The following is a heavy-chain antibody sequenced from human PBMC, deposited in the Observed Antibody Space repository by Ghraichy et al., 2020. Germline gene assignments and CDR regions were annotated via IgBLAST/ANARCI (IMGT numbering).Heavy chain of an antibody. CDR3: AKLGSRITIFGVVENWFDP. CDR1: GFTFSSYA. Sequence: GGSLRLSCAASGFTFSSYAMSWVRQAPGKGLEWVSAISGSGGSTYYADSVKGRFTISRDNSKNTLYLQMNSLRAEDTAVYYCAKLGSRITIFGVVENWFDPWGQGTLVTVSS. V-gene: IGHV3-23*01. CDR2: ISGSGGST. D-gene: IGHD3-3*01. J-gene: IGHJ5*02.